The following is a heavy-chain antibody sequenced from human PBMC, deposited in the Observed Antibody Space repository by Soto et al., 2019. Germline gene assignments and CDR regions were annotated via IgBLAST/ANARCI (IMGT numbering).Heavy chain of an antibody. D-gene: IGHD3-22*01. CDR3: AASISYDSSGYYYHYFDY. J-gene: IGHJ4*02. V-gene: IGHV1-46*01. Sequence: ASVKVSCKASGYTFTSYYMHWVRQAPGQGLEWMGIINPSGGSTSYAQKFQGRVTMTRDTSTSTAYMELSSLRSEDTAVYYCAASISYDSSGYYYHYFDYWGQGTLVTVSS. CDR1: GYTFTSYY. CDR2: INPSGGST.